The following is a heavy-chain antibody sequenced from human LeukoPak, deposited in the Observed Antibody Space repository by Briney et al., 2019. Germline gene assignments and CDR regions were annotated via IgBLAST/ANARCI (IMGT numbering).Heavy chain of an antibody. V-gene: IGHV3-21*03. CDR3: ASLLRRSGYYPDY. D-gene: IGHD3-3*01. J-gene: IGHJ4*02. CDR1: GFTFSSYS. Sequence: GGSLRLSCVASGFTFSSYSVIWVRQAPGKGLEWVSSITSSSSHLSYADSLKGRFTISRDNAKKSLYLQMDRLRVEDTGVYYCASLLRRSGYYPDYWGQGTLVTVSS. CDR2: ITSSSSHL.